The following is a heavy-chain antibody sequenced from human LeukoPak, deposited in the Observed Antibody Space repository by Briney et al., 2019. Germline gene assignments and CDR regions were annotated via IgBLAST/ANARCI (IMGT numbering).Heavy chain of an antibody. D-gene: IGHD2-15*01. CDR3: ARGICSGGSCYHDY. CDR2: IWYDGSNI. Sequence: GGSLRLSCAASGFTFSSYGMHWVRQAPGKGLEWVAVIWYDGSNIYYADSVKGRFTISRDNSENTLYLQMNSLRAEDTAVYYCARGICSGGSCYHDYWGQGTLVTVSS. CDR1: GFTFSSYG. J-gene: IGHJ4*02. V-gene: IGHV3-33*01.